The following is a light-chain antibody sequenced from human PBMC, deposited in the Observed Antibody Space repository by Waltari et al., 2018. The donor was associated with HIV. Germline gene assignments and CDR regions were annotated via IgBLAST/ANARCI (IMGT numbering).Light chain of an antibody. V-gene: IGLV2-23*02. CDR3: CSFAASSTLL. CDR2: EVS. J-gene: IGLJ2*01. CDR1: TSDVGTYDF. Sequence: QSALTQPASVSGSPGQSITISCTGTTSDVGTYDFVSWYQQHPGKAPKLIIFEVSERPSGVSDRFPGSKSGNTASLTISGLQADDEADYYCCSFAASSTLLFGGGTRLTVL.